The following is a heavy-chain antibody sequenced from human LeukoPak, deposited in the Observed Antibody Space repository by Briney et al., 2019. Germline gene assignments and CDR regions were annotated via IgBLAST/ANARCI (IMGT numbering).Heavy chain of an antibody. Sequence: ASVKDTCKASRYTFTSYGISWVRQAPGRGLEWMGWINAYNGNTNYAQKLQGRVTMTTDTATSTAYMELRSLRSDDPAVYYCARDEQLGLYDYGMDVWGQGTTVTVSS. J-gene: IGHJ6*02. D-gene: IGHD6-6*01. CDR3: ARDEQLGLYDYGMDV. CDR1: RYTFTSYG. CDR2: INAYNGNT. V-gene: IGHV1-18*01.